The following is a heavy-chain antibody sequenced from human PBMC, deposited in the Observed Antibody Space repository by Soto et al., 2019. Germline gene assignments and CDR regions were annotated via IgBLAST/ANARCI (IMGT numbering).Heavy chain of an antibody. CDR1: GGSISSSSYY. CDR3: ARQSSRATGGTSIDP. V-gene: IGHV4-39*01. J-gene: IGHJ5*02. CDR2: IYYSGSS. D-gene: IGHD6-13*01. Sequence: QLQLQESGPGLVKPSETLSLTCTVAGGSISSSSYYWGWIRQPPGKGLEWIGSIYYSGSSYYNPSLKSRVTISVDTSKNQFSLKLSSVTAADTAVYCCARQSSRATGGTSIDPWGQGTLVTVSS.